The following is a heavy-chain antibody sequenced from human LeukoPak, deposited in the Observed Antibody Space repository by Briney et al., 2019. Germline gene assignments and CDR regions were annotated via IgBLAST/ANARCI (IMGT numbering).Heavy chain of an antibody. CDR2: ISYDGSNK. J-gene: IGHJ5*02. D-gene: IGHD4-23*01. V-gene: IGHV3-30*03. Sequence: GGSLRLSCAASGFSFSSYAIHWVRQAPGKGLEWVALISYDGSNKYYVDSVKGRFAISRDNSKNTLYLQMNSLRAEDTAVYYCARGTTVVWKPPFDPWGQGTLVTVSS. CDR1: GFSFSSYA. CDR3: ARGTTVVWKPPFDP.